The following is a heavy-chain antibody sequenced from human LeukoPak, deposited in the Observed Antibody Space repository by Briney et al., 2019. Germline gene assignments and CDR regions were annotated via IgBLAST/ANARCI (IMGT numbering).Heavy chain of an antibody. D-gene: IGHD6-19*01. CDR3: ARDWGYGSGWYRFED. CDR2: IYYSGST. Sequence: SETLSLTCTVSGGSISSYYWSWIRQPPGKGLEWIGYIYYSGSTNYNPSLKSRVTISVDTSKNQLSLKLNSVTAADSAVYYCARDWGYGSGWYRFEDWGQGILVTVSS. V-gene: IGHV4-59*01. J-gene: IGHJ4*02. CDR1: GGSISSYY.